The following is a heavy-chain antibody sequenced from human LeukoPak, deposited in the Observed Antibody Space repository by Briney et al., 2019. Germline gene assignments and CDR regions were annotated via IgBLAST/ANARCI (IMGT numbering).Heavy chain of an antibody. CDR1: AFTFSSYS. Sequence: GGSLRLSCAASAFTFSSYSMNWVRQAPGKGLEWVSSISSSGSYIYYADSVKGRFTISRDNAKNSLYLQMNSLRAEDTAVYYCARDLIGGYSYGGDYWGQGTLVTVSS. V-gene: IGHV3-21*01. CDR3: ARDLIGGYSYGGDY. D-gene: IGHD5-18*01. J-gene: IGHJ4*02. CDR2: ISSSGSYI.